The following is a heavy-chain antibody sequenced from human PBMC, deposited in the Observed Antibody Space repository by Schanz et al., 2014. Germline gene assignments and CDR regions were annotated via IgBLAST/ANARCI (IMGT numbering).Heavy chain of an antibody. J-gene: IGHJ4*02. CDR3: ARDGIAATTDFEY. V-gene: IGHV3-11*04. D-gene: IGHD1-1*01. CDR2: ISDSGRTI. Sequence: VQLVESGGGLVQPGRSLRLSCAASGFRFRDYYMSWIRQAPGKGLEWISKISDSGRTIVYADSMKGRFAISRDNAKNSLYLQVNRLRAEDTAVYYCARDGIAATTDFEYWGQGVLVTVSS. CDR1: GFRFRDYY.